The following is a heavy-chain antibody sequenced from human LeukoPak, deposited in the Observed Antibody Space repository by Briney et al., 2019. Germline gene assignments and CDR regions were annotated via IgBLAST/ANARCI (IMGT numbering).Heavy chain of an antibody. V-gene: IGHV3-21*04. D-gene: IGHD3-10*01. CDR2: ISSSSSYI. CDR1: GFTFSSYS. J-gene: IGHJ4*02. Sequence: GGSLRLSCAASGFTFSSYSMNWVRQAPGKGLEWVSSISSSSSYIYYADSVKGRFTISRDNSKNTLYLQMNSLRAEDTAVYYCAKGGDDYGDYWGQGTLVTVSS. CDR3: AKGGDDYGDY.